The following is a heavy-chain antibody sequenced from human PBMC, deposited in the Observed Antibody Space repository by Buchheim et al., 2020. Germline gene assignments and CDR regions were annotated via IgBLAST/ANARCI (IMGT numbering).Heavy chain of an antibody. V-gene: IGHV4-30-2*01. D-gene: IGHD2-2*01. CDR1: GGSISSGGYS. J-gene: IGHJ5*02. CDR3: ARVVVPAATSGWFDP. Sequence: QVQLQESGPGLVKPSQTLSLTCAVSGGSISSGGYSWSWIRQPPGKGLEWIGYIYHSGSTYYNPSLKSRVTISVDRSKNQFSLKLSSVTAADTAVYYCARVVVPAATSGWFDPWGQGTL. CDR2: IYHSGST.